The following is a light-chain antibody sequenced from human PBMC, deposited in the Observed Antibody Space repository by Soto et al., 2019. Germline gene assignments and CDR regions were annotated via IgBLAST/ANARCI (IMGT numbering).Light chain of an antibody. Sequence: QSALTQPAAVSGSPGQSITISCTGTSSDVGGYNYVSWYQQHPGKAPKLMIYEVCNRPSGVSNRSSGSKSGNTASLTISGLQAEDEADYYCSSYTSSTLYVFGTGTKVTVL. J-gene: IGLJ1*01. CDR1: SSDVGGYNY. CDR3: SSYTSSTLYV. V-gene: IGLV2-14*01. CDR2: EVC.